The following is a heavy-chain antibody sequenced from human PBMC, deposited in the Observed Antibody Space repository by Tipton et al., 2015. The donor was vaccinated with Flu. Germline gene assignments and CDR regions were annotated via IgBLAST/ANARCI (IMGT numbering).Heavy chain of an antibody. CDR3: ARLGDYWIGYFGF. J-gene: IGHJ4*02. V-gene: IGHV4-59*08. CDR2: FYYSGTT. D-gene: IGHD3-3*01. Sequence: TLSLTCSVSGGSISSYYWSWIRQPPGKGLEWIGHFYYSGTTDYNPSLKSRVSISVDKSKDRLSLNLRSVTAADTAVYYCARLGDYWIGYFGFWGQGILVTVSS. CDR1: GGSISSYY.